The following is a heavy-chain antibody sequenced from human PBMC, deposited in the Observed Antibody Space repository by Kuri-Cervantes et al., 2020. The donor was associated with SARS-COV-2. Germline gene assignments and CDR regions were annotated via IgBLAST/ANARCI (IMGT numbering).Heavy chain of an antibody. CDR1: GFTFSSYA. CDR3: VRDGDHWNFDY. J-gene: IGHJ4*02. V-gene: IGHV3-30*01. Sequence: GGSLRLSCAASGFTFSSYALHWVRQAPGKGLEWVAAISYDGSNKYYADSVKGRFTISRDNSKNTLYLQMNSLRAEDTAVYYCVRDGDHWNFDYWGQGTLVTVSS. D-gene: IGHD1-1*01. CDR2: ISYDGSNK.